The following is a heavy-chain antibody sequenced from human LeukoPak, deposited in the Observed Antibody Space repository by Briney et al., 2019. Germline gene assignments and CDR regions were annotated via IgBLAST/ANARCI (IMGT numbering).Heavy chain of an antibody. D-gene: IGHD5-12*01. CDR3: AKNGYSTDSTY. J-gene: IGHJ4*02. V-gene: IGHV3-23*01. CDR2: IVGDGATT. CDR1: GFTFIHYA. Sequence: GESLKISCAASGFTFIHYAMSWVRQAPGKGLEWVSAIVGDGATTYYADSVKGRFTISRDNSKNTVYLQMNSLRAEDTAVYFCAKNGYSTDSTYWGQGTQVTVSS.